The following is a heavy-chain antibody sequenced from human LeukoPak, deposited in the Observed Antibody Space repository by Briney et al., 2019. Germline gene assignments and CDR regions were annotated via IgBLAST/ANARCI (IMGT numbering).Heavy chain of an antibody. J-gene: IGHJ4*02. CDR2: ISGSGGST. CDR3: AKVGQITMIVVVKGYYFDY. CDR1: GFTFSSYG. Sequence: GGSLRLSCAASGFTFSSYGMSWVRQAPGKGLEWVSAISGSGGSTYYANSVKGRFTISRDNSKNTLYLQMNSLRAEDTAVYYCAKVGQITMIVVVKGYYFDYWGQGTLVTVSS. D-gene: IGHD3-22*01. V-gene: IGHV3-23*01.